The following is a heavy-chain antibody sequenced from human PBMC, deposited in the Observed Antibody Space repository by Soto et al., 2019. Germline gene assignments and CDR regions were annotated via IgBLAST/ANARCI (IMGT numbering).Heavy chain of an antibody. Sequence: GGSLRLSCATSGFAFSSYRVHWVRQAPGKGLEWVSRINTDGSTTSYADSVRGRFTISRDNAKNTLYLQMNSLRAEDTAVYYCARDSLRGVNDYWGQGTLVTVSS. CDR2: INTDGSTT. D-gene: IGHD3-10*01. CDR1: GFAFSSYR. CDR3: ARDSLRGVNDY. V-gene: IGHV3-74*01. J-gene: IGHJ4*02.